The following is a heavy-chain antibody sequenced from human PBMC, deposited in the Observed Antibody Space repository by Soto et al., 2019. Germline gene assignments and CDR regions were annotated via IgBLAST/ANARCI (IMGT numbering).Heavy chain of an antibody. CDR2: IYPGDSDT. CDR3: ARGLYYYAMDV. CDR1: GYSFTSYW. J-gene: IGHJ6*02. V-gene: IGHV5-51*01. Sequence: GESLKISCKGSGYSFTSYWIGWVRQMPGKGLEWMGIIYPGDSDTRYSPSFQGQVTISADKSVTTAYLQWSSLKASDSAMYYCARGLYYYAMDVWGQGTKVTVSS.